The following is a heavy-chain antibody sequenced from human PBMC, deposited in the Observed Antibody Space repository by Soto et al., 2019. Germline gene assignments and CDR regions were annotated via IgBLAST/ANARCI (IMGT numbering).Heavy chain of an antibody. D-gene: IGHD6-13*01. CDR3: ARIASAGRGWDV. CDR2: IKQDGREK. V-gene: IGHV3-7*01. CDR1: DFTFGGFG. J-gene: IGHJ6*02. Sequence: EVQLVESGGGLVQPGGPLSLPCAAPDFTFGGFGLGWAGRAPVKGLEWVGNIKQDGREKNYVDFMEGRFTISRDNAENSLYLQMNSLRAEDTAVYYCARIASAGRGWDVWGQGTTVVVSS.